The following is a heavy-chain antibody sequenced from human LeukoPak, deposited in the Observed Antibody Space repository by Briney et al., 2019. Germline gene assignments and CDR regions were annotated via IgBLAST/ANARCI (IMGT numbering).Heavy chain of an antibody. CDR2: INHSGST. Sequence: SETLSLTCAVYGXSFSGYYWSWIRQPPGKGLEWIGEINHSGSTNYNPSLKSRVTISVDTSKNQFSLRLSSVTAADTAVYYCARVLEGSSGQHWYFDLWGRGTLVTVSS. D-gene: IGHD6-19*01. J-gene: IGHJ2*01. V-gene: IGHV4-34*01. CDR1: GXSFSGYY. CDR3: ARVLEGSSGQHWYFDL.